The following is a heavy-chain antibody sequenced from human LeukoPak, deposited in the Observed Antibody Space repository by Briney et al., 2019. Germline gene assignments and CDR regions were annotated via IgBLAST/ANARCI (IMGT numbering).Heavy chain of an antibody. CDR1: GFTFRSYA. Sequence: PGGSLRLFCGTSGFTFRSYAMSWVRQPPGKGLDWVSGISGTGGSTYYADSVKGRFTVSRDNSKNTLYLQMNSLRVEDTAVYYCAKDSTDLLWFGELSIGGMDVWGQGTTVTVSS. CDR3: AKDSTDLLWFGELSIGGMDV. V-gene: IGHV3-23*01. D-gene: IGHD3-10*01. CDR2: ISGTGGST. J-gene: IGHJ6*02.